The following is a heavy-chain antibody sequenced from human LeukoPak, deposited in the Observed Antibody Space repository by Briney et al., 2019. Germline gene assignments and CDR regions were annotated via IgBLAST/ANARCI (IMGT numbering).Heavy chain of an antibody. D-gene: IGHD2-8*02. CDR2: ISYDGSNK. CDR3: ASETGALGPDAFDI. CDR1: GFTFSSYG. Sequence: GGSLRLSCAASGFTFSSYGMHWVRQAPGKGLEWVAVISYDGSNKYYADSVKGRFTISRDNSKNTLYLQMNSLRAEDTGVYYCASETGALGPDAFDIWGQGTLVTVSS. J-gene: IGHJ3*02. V-gene: IGHV3-30*03.